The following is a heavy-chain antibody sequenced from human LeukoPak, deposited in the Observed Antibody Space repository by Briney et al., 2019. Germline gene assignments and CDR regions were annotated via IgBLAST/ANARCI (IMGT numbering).Heavy chain of an antibody. D-gene: IGHD2-15*01. V-gene: IGHV4-59*05. CDR3: ARLVCGGGSCPAEFDY. CDR1: GGSIIDYY. CDR2: IYYSGST. Sequence: SETLSLTCTVSGGSIIDYYWSWIRQPPGKGLEWIGSIYYSGSTYYNPSLNSRVTIFIDMSKNQFSLKLSSVTATDTAVYYCARLVCGGGSCPAEFDYWGQGTLVTVSS. J-gene: IGHJ4*02.